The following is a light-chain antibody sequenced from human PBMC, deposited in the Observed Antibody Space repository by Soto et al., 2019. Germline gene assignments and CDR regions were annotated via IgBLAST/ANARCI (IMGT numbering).Light chain of an antibody. J-gene: IGLJ2*01. CDR2: EVT. CDR1: SSDIGTYDY. CDR3: SSYTSTTTPVV. Sequence: QSALTQPASVSGSPGQSITISCTGTSSDIGTYDYVSWYQHHPGKAPKLMIYEVTNRPSGFSDRFSGSKSGNTASLTISGLQAEDEADYYCSSYTSTTTPVVFGGGTKLTVL. V-gene: IGLV2-14*01.